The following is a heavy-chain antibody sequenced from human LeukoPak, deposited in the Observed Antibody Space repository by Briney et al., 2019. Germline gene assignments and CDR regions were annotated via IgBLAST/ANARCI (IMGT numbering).Heavy chain of an antibody. J-gene: IGHJ5*02. CDR3: ARLPIAAARGSWFDP. Sequence: SQTLSLTCAISGDSVSSNSAAWNWIRQSPSRGLEWLGRTYYRSKWYNDYAVSVKSRITINPDASKNQFSLQLNSVTPEDTAVYYCARLPIAAARGSWFDPWGQGTLVTVSS. CDR2: TYYRSKWYN. CDR1: GDSVSSNSAA. D-gene: IGHD6-13*01. V-gene: IGHV6-1*01.